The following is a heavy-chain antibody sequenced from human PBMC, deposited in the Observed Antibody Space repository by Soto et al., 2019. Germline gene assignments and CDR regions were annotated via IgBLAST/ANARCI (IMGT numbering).Heavy chain of an antibody. D-gene: IGHD3-22*01. V-gene: IGHV3-33*06. CDR2: IWYDGST. CDR1: GFTFSSYG. J-gene: IGHJ5*02. Sequence: GGSLRLSCAASGFTFSSYGMHWVRQAPGKGLEWVAVIWYDGSTYYADSVKGRFTISRDNSKNTLYLQMNSLRAEDTAVYYCAKDFLPYYYDSSGYMSWGQGTLVTVSS. CDR3: AKDFLPYYYDSSGYMS.